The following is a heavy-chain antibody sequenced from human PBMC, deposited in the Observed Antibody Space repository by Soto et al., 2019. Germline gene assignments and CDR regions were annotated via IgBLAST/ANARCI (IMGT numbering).Heavy chain of an antibody. CDR1: GFNFDNYG. CDR3: AKDRVGGTFYTPLGF. J-gene: IGHJ4*02. CDR2: ITYDGSNK. V-gene: IGHV3-30*18. Sequence: PGGSLRLSCQASGFNFDNYGMHWVRQAPGKGLEWVAVITYDGSNKYYADSVKGRFTISRDNSKTTLSLHLNTLKPEDTAVYHCAKDRVGGTFYTPLGFWGQGTLVTVSS. D-gene: IGHD1-7*01.